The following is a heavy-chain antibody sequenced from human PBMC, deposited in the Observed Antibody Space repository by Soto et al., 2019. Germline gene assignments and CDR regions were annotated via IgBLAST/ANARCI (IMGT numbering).Heavy chain of an antibody. CDR1: GYTFTSYY. Sequence: GASVKVSCKASGYTFTSYYMHWVRQAPGQGLEWMGIINPSGGSTSYAQKFQGRVTMTRDTSTSTVYMELSSLRSEDTAVYYCARDGTPHDYYGSGSYYLGFDYWGQGTLVTVSS. CDR3: ARDGTPHDYYGSGSYYLGFDY. J-gene: IGHJ4*02. D-gene: IGHD3-10*01. CDR2: INPSGGST. V-gene: IGHV1-46*01.